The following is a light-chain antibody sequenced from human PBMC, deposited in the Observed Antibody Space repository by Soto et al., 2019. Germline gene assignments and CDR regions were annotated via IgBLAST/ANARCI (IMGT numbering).Light chain of an antibody. Sequence: QSALTQPPSASGSPGQSVTISCAGSNSDIGASNSVSWYQQHPGKAPKLLISEVTNRPSGVSNRFSGSKSGNTASLTISGLQAEDEADYYCSSYTTNITPVVFGGGTKLTVL. CDR3: SSYTTNITPVV. CDR2: EVT. V-gene: IGLV2-14*01. CDR1: NSDIGASNS. J-gene: IGLJ2*01.